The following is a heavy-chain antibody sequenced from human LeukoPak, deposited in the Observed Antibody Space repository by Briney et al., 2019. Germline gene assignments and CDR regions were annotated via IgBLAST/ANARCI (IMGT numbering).Heavy chain of an antibody. CDR2: ISGSGGST. CDR3: AKDRKVRGVPCFDY. J-gene: IGHJ4*02. Sequence: GGSLRLSCAASGFTFSSYAMSWVRQAPGKGLEWVSVISGSGGSTYYADSVKGRFTISRDDSKNTLYLQMNSLRAEDTAVYYCAKDRKVRGVPCFDYWGQGTLVTVSS. D-gene: IGHD3-10*01. CDR1: GFTFSSYA. V-gene: IGHV3-23*01.